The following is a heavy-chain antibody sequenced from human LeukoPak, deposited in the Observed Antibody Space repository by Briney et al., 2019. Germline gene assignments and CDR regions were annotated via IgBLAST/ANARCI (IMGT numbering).Heavy chain of an antibody. V-gene: IGHV3-21*01. CDR1: GFTFSSYS. Sequence: GGSLRLSCAASGFTFSSYSMNWVRQAPGKGLEWVSSISSSSSYIYYADSVKGRFTISRDNAKNSLYLQMNSLRAEDTAVYYCARDDGSGWYGHWGQGTLVTVSS. CDR2: ISSSSSYI. D-gene: IGHD6-19*01. J-gene: IGHJ5*02. CDR3: ARDDGSGWYGH.